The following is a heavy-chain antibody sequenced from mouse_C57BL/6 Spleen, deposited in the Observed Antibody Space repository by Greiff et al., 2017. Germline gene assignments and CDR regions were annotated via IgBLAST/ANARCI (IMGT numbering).Heavy chain of an antibody. CDR3: AKVTGTYGFAY. Sequence: EVMLVESGPELVKPGASVKISCKASGYSFTGYYMNWVKQSPEKSLEWIGEINPSTGGTTYNQKFTAKATLTVDKSSSTAYMKIKILISEDSAVDYCAKVTGTYGFAYWGQGTLVTVSA. CDR1: GYSFTGYY. V-gene: IGHV1-42*01. D-gene: IGHD4-1*01. CDR2: INPSTGGT. J-gene: IGHJ3*01.